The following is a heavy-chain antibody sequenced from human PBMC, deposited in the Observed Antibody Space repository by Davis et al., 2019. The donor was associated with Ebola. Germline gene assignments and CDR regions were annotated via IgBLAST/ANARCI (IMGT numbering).Heavy chain of an antibody. D-gene: IGHD6-13*01. CDR3: AKAAAAGTGVFDY. J-gene: IGHJ4*02. V-gene: IGHV3-9*01. Sequence: SLKISCAASGFTFDDYAMHWVRQAPGKGLEWVSGISWNSGSIGYADPVKGRFTISRDNAKNSLYLQMNRLRAEYTALYYCAKAAAAGTGVFDYWGQGTLVTVSS. CDR1: GFTFDDYA. CDR2: ISWNSGSI.